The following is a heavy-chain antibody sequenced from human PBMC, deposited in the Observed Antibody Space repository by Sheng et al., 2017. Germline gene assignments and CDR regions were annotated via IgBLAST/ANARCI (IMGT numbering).Heavy chain of an antibody. CDR3: ARRANRDGRGYHYIDY. CDR1: GGSIINSNCY. Sequence: QLQLQESGPGLVTPSETLSLTCTVSGGSIINSNCYWDWFRQPPGRGMEWIGSISYSGATYYNPSLNSRVTMSVDTSKSRFSVKLTSVTAADTAVYYCARRANRDGRGYHYIDYWGQG. V-gene: IGHV4-39*01. CDR2: ISYSGAT. J-gene: IGHJ4*02. D-gene: IGHD3-22*01.